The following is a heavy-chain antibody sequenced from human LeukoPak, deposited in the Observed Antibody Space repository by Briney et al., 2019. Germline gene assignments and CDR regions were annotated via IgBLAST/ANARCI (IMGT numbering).Heavy chain of an antibody. CDR3: ARTGNPATGDY. D-gene: IGHD1-1*01. J-gene: IGHJ4*02. CDR1: GFTVSSNF. CDR2: IYTSGTT. V-gene: IGHV3-53*01. Sequence: GGSLRLSCAASGFTVSSNFMTWVRQAPGKGLEWVSVIYTSGTTYYADSVKGRFTISRDSSKNTLYLQMNSLRAEDTAVYYCARTGNPATGDYWGQGTLVTVSS.